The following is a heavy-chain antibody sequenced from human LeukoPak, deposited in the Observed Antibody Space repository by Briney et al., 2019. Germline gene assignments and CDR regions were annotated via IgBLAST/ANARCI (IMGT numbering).Heavy chain of an antibody. V-gene: IGHV3-48*03. CDR3: ARDLTGDSSHDY. Sequence: GGSLRLSCAASGFTFSNYDMNWVRQAPGKGLEWVSYISSDASAIYYADSVKGRFTISRDNAKNSLYLQMNSLSAEDTAVYYCARDLTGDSSHDYWGQGTLVTVSS. J-gene: IGHJ4*02. CDR1: GFTFSNYD. D-gene: IGHD3-22*01. CDR2: ISSDASAI.